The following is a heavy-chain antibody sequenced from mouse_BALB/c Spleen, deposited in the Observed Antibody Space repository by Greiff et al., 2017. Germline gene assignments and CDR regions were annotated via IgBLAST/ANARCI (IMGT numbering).Heavy chain of an antibody. D-gene: IGHD2-4*01. J-gene: IGHJ2*01. CDR3: ARGLRREYYFDY. Sequence: VQLQQSAAELARPGASVKMSCKASGYTFTSYTMHWVKQRPGQGLEWIGYINPSSGYTEYNQKFKDKTTLTADKSSSTAYMQLSSLTSEDSAVYYCARGLRREYYFDYWGQGTTLTVSS. V-gene: IGHV1-4*02. CDR2: INPSSGYT. CDR1: GYTFTSYT.